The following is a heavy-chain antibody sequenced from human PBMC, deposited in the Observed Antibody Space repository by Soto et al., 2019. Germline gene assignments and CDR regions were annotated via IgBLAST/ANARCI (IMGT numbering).Heavy chain of an antibody. CDR3: ARDRAGGVYYDSSGYQVLMDV. D-gene: IGHD3-22*01. V-gene: IGHV1-2*02. J-gene: IGHJ6*02. Sequence: ASVKVSCTAAGYTFTGDYMHWVRQATGQGLEWMGWINPNSGGTNYAQKFQGRVTMTRDTSISTAYMELSRLRSDDTAVYYCARDRAGGVYYDSSGYQVLMDVWGQGTTVTVSS. CDR1: GYTFTGDY. CDR2: INPNSGGT.